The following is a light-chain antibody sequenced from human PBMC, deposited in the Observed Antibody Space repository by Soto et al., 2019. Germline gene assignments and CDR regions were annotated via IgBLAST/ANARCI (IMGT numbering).Light chain of an antibody. CDR2: EAS. J-gene: IGKJ1*01. CDR3: QQYASSPRT. V-gene: IGKV3-20*01. Sequence: EIVLTQSPGTLSLSPGQRVTLSCRASQSINTNYLAWYQEKPGQAPRLLIYEASSRAAGIPDRFIGSGSGTDFTLTISRLEPEDFAVYYCQQYASSPRTFGQGTKVDIK. CDR1: QSINTNY.